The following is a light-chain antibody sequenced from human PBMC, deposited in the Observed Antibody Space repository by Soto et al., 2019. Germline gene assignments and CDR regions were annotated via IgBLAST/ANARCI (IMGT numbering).Light chain of an antibody. CDR2: AAS. CDR3: QQYGTSPLT. CDR1: QSVGSS. Sequence: EIVLTQSPATLSLSPGERATLSCRASQSVGSSLAWYQQKLGQAPRLLIYAASDRATGIADRFSGSGSGTDFTLTISRLEPEDVAVYYCQQYGTSPLTFGGGTKVDIK. V-gene: IGKV3-20*01. J-gene: IGKJ4*01.